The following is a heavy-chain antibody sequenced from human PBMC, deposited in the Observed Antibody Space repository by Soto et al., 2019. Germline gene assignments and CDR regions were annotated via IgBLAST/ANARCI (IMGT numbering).Heavy chain of an antibody. CDR1: GFSFVSYW. Sequence: GGSLRLSCAASGFSFVSYWMHWVRQVPGEGLAWVSRINGNADNSDYADSVKGRFTISRDNAMNRLYPQMDSLGADDTGVYYCVRDFRGAVAGSEFDHWGQGTLVTVSS. D-gene: IGHD6-19*01. CDR2: INGNADNS. V-gene: IGHV3-74*01. J-gene: IGHJ4*02. CDR3: VRDFRGAVAGSEFDH.